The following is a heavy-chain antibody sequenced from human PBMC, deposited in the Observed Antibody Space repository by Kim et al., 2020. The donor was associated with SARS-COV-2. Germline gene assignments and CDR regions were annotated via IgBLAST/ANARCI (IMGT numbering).Heavy chain of an antibody. V-gene: IGHV4-34*01. CDR3: ATGVRGVTTQFKVTPYDGMDV. D-gene: IGHD3-10*01. CDR2: INHSGST. Sequence: SETLSLTCAVYGGSFSGYYWSWIRQPPGKGLEWIGEINHSGSTNYNPSLKSRVTISVDTSKNQFSLKLSSVTAADTAVYYCATGVRGVTTQFKVTPYDGMDVWGQGTTVTVSS. J-gene: IGHJ6*02. CDR1: GGSFSGYY.